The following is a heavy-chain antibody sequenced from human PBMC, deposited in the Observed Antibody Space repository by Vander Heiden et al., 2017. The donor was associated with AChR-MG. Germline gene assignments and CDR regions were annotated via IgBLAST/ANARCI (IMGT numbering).Heavy chain of an antibody. CDR2: IYHSGGI. J-gene: IGHJ4*02. D-gene: IGHD3-10*01. CDR3: AIHGSGSYLKI. CDR1: GGSISSLDW. Sequence: QVQLQESGPGLVNPSGTLSLTCAVSGGSISSLDWCSWVRQPPGKGLEWIGEIYHSGGINYNPSLKSRVTISVDKSKNQFSLKLTSVTAADTAVYYCAIHGSGSYLKIWGQGTLVTVSS. V-gene: IGHV4-4*02.